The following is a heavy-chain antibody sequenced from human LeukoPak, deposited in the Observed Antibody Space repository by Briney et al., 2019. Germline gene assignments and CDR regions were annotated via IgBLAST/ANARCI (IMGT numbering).Heavy chain of an antibody. Sequence: SETQSLTCAVYGGSFSGYYWSWIRQPPGKGLEWIGEINHSGSTNYNPSLKSRVTISVDTSKNQFSLKLSSVTAADTAVYYCARRIGMIVVVITRLAFDIWGQGTMVTVSS. CDR1: GGSFSGYY. CDR2: INHSGST. V-gene: IGHV4-34*01. D-gene: IGHD3-22*01. J-gene: IGHJ3*02. CDR3: ARRIGMIVVVITRLAFDI.